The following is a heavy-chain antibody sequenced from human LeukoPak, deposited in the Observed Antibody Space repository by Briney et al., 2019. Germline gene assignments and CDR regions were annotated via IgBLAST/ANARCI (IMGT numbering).Heavy chain of an antibody. CDR3: ARDPRYCSSTSCYPEGWFDP. V-gene: IGHV3-21*01. CDR2: ISSSSSYI. Sequence: PGGSLRLSCAASGFTFTSYSMNWVRQAPGKGLEWGSSISSSSSYIYYADSVKGPFTISRDNAKNSLYLQLNGLRAEDTAVYYCARDPRYCSSTSCYPEGWFDPWGQGTLVTVSS. D-gene: IGHD2-2*01. J-gene: IGHJ5*02. CDR1: GFTFTSYS.